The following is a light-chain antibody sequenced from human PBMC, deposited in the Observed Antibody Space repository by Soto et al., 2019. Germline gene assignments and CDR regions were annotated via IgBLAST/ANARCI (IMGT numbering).Light chain of an antibody. Sequence: DIVMTQSPLSLAVTPGEPASISCRSSQSLLHSSGKNFVDWYLQKPGQSPQLLIYLGSYRASGVPDRFVVSGSGTDFTLKISRVEAEDVGVDYCMQPLQTPFTFGGGTKVEIK. CDR3: MQPLQTPFT. CDR2: LGS. V-gene: IGKV2-28*01. J-gene: IGKJ4*01. CDR1: QSLLHSSGKNF.